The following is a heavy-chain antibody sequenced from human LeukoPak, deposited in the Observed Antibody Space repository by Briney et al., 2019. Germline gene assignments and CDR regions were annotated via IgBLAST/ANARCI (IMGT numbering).Heavy chain of an antibody. J-gene: IGHJ4*02. CDR1: GFTFSSYG. D-gene: IGHD2-8*01. Sequence: GRALRLSCAASGFTFSSYGMHWVRQAPGKGLEWVAVIWYDGSNKYYTDSVKGRFTISRDNSKNTLYLQMNSLRAEDTAVYYCARDCTNGVCYGTDFDYWGQGTLATVSS. CDR2: IWYDGSNK. CDR3: ARDCTNGVCYGTDFDY. V-gene: IGHV3-33*01.